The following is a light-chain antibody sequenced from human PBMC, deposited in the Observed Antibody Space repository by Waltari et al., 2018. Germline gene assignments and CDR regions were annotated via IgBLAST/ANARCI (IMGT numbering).Light chain of an antibody. CDR1: SPNIGAGYD. Sequence: QSVLTQPPSISGAPGQRVTIPCTGRSPNIGAGYDVHWYQQLPGTAPKLLIHSYNNRPSGVPDRFSGSKSGTSASLAIAGLQAEDEADYYCQSYDGSLSASIFGGGTKLTVL. CDR3: QSYDGSLSASI. J-gene: IGLJ2*01. V-gene: IGLV1-40*01. CDR2: SYN.